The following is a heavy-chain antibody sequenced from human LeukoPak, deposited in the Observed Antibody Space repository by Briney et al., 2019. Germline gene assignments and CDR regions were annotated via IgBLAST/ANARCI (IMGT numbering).Heavy chain of an antibody. CDR2: TYYRSKWYD. Sequence: SQTLSLTCAISGDSVSSKNGAWNWIRQSPSRGLEWLGRTYYRSKWYDEYADSVKGRVTISPDTSKNRFSLHVYSVTPEDTAVYYCARDLGTSGWYTFDFWGQGTLVTVYS. CDR3: ARDLGTSGWYTFDF. CDR1: GDSVSSKNGA. D-gene: IGHD6-19*01. V-gene: IGHV6-1*01. J-gene: IGHJ5*01.